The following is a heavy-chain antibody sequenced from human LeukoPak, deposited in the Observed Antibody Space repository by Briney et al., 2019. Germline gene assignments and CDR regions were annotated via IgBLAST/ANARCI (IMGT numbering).Heavy chain of an antibody. V-gene: IGHV3-43*01. D-gene: IGHD5-18*01. Sequence: GGSLRLSCATSGFNFDRYTIHWVRHAPGKGLEWVSLAGWAGGTTYYSDSVRGRFTISRDSGKNSVYLQMNSLTTDDTAFYFCAKELDTMFFDYWGQGALVTVSS. CDR2: AGWAGGTT. CDR3: AKELDTMFFDY. J-gene: IGHJ4*02. CDR1: GFNFDRYT.